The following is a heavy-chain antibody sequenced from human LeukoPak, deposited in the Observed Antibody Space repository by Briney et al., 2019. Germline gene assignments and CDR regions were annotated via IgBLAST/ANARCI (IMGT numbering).Heavy chain of an antibody. J-gene: IGHJ4*02. CDR1: GYTFTSYG. Sequence: GASVKVSCKASGYTFTSYGISWVRQAPGQGLEWMGWISTYNGNTNYAQKLQGRVTMTTDTSSSTAYMKLRSLRSDDTAVYYCWVSFCVPSITMVRGVIIPIPFDYWGQGTLVTVSS. CDR3: WVSFCVPSITMVRGVIIPIPFDY. V-gene: IGHV1-18*01. CDR2: ISTYNGNT. D-gene: IGHD3-10*01.